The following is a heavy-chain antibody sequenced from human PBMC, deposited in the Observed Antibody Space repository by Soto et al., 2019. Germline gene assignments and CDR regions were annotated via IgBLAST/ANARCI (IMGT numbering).Heavy chain of an antibody. V-gene: IGHV4-59*08. D-gene: IGHD2-2*01. CDR2: IYYSGST. J-gene: IGHJ3*02. CDR3: ARGHGIVVVPAASAFDI. Sequence: SETLSLTCTVSGGSISSYYWSWIRQPPGKGLEWIGYIYYSGSTNYNPSLKSRVTISVDTPKNQFSLKLSSVTAADTAVYYCARGHGIVVVPAASAFDIWGQGTMVTVSS. CDR1: GGSISSYY.